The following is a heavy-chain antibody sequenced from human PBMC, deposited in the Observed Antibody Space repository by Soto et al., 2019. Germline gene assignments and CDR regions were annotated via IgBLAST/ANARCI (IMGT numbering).Heavy chain of an antibody. Sequence: ASVKVSCKASGYTFTSYGISWVRQAPGQGLEWMGWISAYNGNTNYAQKLQGRVTMTTDTSTSTAYMELRSPRSDDTAVYYCARRTIFGVIWWFDPWGQGTLVTVSS. CDR1: GYTFTSYG. CDR2: ISAYNGNT. D-gene: IGHD3-3*01. J-gene: IGHJ5*02. CDR3: ARRTIFGVIWWFDP. V-gene: IGHV1-18*01.